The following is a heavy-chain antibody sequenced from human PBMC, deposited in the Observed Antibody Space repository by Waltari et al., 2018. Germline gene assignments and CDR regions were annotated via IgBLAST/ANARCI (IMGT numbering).Heavy chain of an antibody. CDR1: AGTFTTFG. Sequence: QVELVPTGAAVKKPGDPVKGACKPSAGTFTTFGIYWVRQAPCQGLEWMGGIVPVFHTPIYAQKFQDRVTISADESTSTVSMEVSGLRSEDTAVYYCARGPDGFDVWGQGTVVTVSS. J-gene: IGHJ3*01. CDR3: ARGPDGFDV. V-gene: IGHV1-69*01. CDR2: IVPVFHTP.